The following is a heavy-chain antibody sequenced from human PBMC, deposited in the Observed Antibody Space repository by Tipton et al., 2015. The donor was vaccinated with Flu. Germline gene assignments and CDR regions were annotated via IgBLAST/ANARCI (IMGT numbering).Heavy chain of an antibody. Sequence: SLRLSCAASGFTFRTNGMHWVRQAPGKGLEWVAHIRSDETTEYADSVKGRFTISRDNSKDMLYLQMNSLRAEDTAVYYCARGSGYANAYLDYWGRGTLVTVSS. CDR2: IRSDETTE. CDR1: GFTFRTNG. CDR3: ARGSGYANAYLDY. J-gene: IGHJ4*02. D-gene: IGHD5-12*01. V-gene: IGHV3-30*02.